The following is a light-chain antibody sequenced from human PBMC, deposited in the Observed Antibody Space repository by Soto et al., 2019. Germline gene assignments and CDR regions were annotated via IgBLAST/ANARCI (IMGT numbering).Light chain of an antibody. CDR2: GAS. CDR1: QSVSSN. V-gene: IGKV3-15*01. J-gene: IGKJ2*01. Sequence: EIVMTQSPATLSLSPGERATLSCRASQSVSSNLSWYQQKPGQDPRRLIYGASTRGTGIPARFSGSGSGTEFTLTISSMPSEDFAVYYCQQYNNWPLYTFGQGTKLEIK. CDR3: QQYNNWPLYT.